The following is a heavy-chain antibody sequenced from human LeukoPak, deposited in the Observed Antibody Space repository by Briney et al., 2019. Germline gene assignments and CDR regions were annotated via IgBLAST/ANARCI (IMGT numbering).Heavy chain of an antibody. CDR2: IYPGDSDT. Sequence: GESLKISCKGSAYSISTYWISCVRHMPGKGLVWMGIIYPGDSDTRYSPSFQGQVTISDDKSISTAYLQWSSLKASDTAIYYCARRASGVDYWGQGTLVTVSS. V-gene: IGHV5-51*01. J-gene: IGHJ4*02. CDR1: AYSISTYW. D-gene: IGHD3-10*01. CDR3: ARRASGVDY.